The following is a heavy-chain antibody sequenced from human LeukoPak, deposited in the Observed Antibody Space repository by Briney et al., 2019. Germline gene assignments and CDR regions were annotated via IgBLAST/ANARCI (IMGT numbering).Heavy chain of an antibody. Sequence: PGGSLRLSCAASGFTFSSYWMSWVRQAPGKGLEWVAKIEKDGSEKHYADSVKGRFTISRDNAKKSLYLQVNSLRIEDTAVYYCAREGTPGYFDSWGQGTLVTVSS. CDR3: AREGTPGYFDS. V-gene: IGHV3-7*01. J-gene: IGHJ4*02. D-gene: IGHD2-15*01. CDR2: IEKDGSEK. CDR1: GFTFSSYW.